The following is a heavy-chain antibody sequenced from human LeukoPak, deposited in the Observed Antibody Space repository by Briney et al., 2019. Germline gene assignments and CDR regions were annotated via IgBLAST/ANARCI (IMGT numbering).Heavy chain of an antibody. Sequence: SETLSLTCTVSGGSISSSSYYWSWIRQPPGKGLEWIGYIYYSGSTNYNPSLKSRVTISVDTSKNQFSLKLSSVTAADTAVYYCARGRTTYYYDSSGYPYFDYWGQGTLVTVSS. CDR1: GGSISSSSYY. D-gene: IGHD3-22*01. V-gene: IGHV4-61*01. J-gene: IGHJ4*02. CDR2: IYYSGST. CDR3: ARGRTTYYYDSSGYPYFDY.